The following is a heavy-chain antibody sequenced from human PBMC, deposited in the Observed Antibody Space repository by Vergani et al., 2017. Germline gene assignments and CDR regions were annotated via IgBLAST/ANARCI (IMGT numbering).Heavy chain of an antibody. D-gene: IGHD2-2*01. CDR1: GFTFSSYS. V-gene: IGHV3-21*01. J-gene: IGHJ3*02. CDR3: ASEPRTPYCSSTSCYVHAFDI. CDR2: ISSSSSNI. Sequence: EVQLVESGGGLVKPGGSLRLSCAASGFTFSSYSMNWVRQAPGKGLEWVSSISSSSSNINYADSVKGRFTISRDNAKNSLYLQMNSLRAEDTAVYYCASEPRTPYCSSTSCYVHAFDIWSQGTMVTVSS.